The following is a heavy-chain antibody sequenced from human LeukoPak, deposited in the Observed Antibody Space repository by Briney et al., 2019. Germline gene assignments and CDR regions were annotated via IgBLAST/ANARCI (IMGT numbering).Heavy chain of an antibody. J-gene: IGHJ4*02. CDR3: ARAVRKSYDFWSGPLYYFDY. CDR1: GYTFTSYD. Sequence: ASVKASCKASGYTFTSYDINWVRQATGQGLEWMGWMNPNSGNTGYAQKFQGRVTMTRNTSISTAYMELSSLRSEDTAVYYCARAVRKSYDFWSGPLYYFDYWGQGTLVTVSS. CDR2: MNPNSGNT. D-gene: IGHD3-3*01. V-gene: IGHV1-8*01.